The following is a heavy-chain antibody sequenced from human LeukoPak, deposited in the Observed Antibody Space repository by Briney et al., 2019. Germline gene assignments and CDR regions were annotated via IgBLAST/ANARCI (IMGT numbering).Heavy chain of an antibody. CDR3: AAVRGYSYGIDI. Sequence: ASVKVSCKASGYTFTGYYMHWVRQAPGQGLEWMGWINPNSGGTNYAQKFQGRVTMTRDTSISTAYMELSRLRSEDTAVYYCAAVRGYSYGIDIWGQGTMVTVSS. D-gene: IGHD5-18*01. CDR1: GYTFTGYY. CDR2: INPNSGGT. J-gene: IGHJ3*02. V-gene: IGHV1-2*02.